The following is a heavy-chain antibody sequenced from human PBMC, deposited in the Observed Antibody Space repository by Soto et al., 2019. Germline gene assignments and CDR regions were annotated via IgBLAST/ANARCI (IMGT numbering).Heavy chain of an antibody. V-gene: IGHV1-69*13. CDR1: GGTFSSYA. D-gene: IGHD3-3*01. CDR3: ARDHLRITTNTPPIYYGMDV. J-gene: IGHJ6*02. CDR2: IIPIFGTA. Sequence: SVKVSCKASGGTFSSYAISWVRQAPGQGLEWMGGIIPIFGTANYAQKFQGRVTITADESTSTAYMELSSLRSEDTAVYYCARDHLRITTNTPPIYYGMDVWGQGXTVTVYS.